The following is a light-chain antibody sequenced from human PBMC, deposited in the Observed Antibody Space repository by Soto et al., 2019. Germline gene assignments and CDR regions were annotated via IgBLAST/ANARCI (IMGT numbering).Light chain of an antibody. J-gene: IGKJ5*01. CDR2: DSS. CDR3: QQYDSFSIT. CDR1: QSISTW. V-gene: IGKV1-5*01. Sequence: DIQMTQSPSTLCASVGDRVTITCRASQSISTWLAWYQQKSGRAPKLLIYDSSSLESGVPSRFSGSGSGTEFSLTISSLQPDDFATYFCQQYDSFSITFGQRTRLEI.